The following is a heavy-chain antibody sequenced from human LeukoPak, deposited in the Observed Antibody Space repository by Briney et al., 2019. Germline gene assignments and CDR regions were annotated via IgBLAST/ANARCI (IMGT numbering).Heavy chain of an antibody. Sequence: PGGSLRLSCAASGFTFSSYGMHWVRQAPGKGLDWVAIISDDGSNKYYAESVQGRVTISRDNSKNTLYLQMSSLRAEDTAVYYCAKDSGVVAGHWYFDLWGRGTLVSVSS. V-gene: IGHV3-30*18. J-gene: IGHJ2*01. CDR1: GFTFSSYG. CDR3: AKDSGVVAGHWYFDL. D-gene: IGHD3-10*01. CDR2: ISDDGSNK.